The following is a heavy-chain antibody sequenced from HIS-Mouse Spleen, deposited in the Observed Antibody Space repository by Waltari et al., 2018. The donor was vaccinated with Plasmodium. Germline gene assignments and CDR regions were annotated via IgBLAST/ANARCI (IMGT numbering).Heavy chain of an antibody. D-gene: IGHD5-12*01. J-gene: IGHJ4*02. CDR3: AVGRWLQPRDY. CDR1: GYTFTGYY. CDR2: IHPHSCGT. V-gene: IGHV1-2*07. Sequence: QVQLVQSGAEVKKPGASVKVSCKASGYTFTGYYMHWVRQAPGQGVEWMGWIHPHSCGTNYAHKFQGRVNMTRDTSSSTAYMELGRLRSDDTAVYYCAVGRWLQPRDYWGQGTLVTVSS.